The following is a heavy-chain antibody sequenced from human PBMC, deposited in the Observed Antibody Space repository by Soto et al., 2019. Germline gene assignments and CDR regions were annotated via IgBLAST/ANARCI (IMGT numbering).Heavy chain of an antibody. D-gene: IGHD3-10*01. J-gene: IGHJ6*03. CDR1: GYTFTSYD. Sequence: GASVKVSCKASGYTFTSYDINWVRQATGQGLEWMGWMNPNSGNTGYAQKFQGRVTMTRNTSISTAYMELSSVTAADTAVYYCARSFTMVRGPTPGSYYYMDVWGKGTTVTVSS. CDR2: MNPNSGNT. CDR3: ARSFTMVRGPTPGSYYYMDV. V-gene: IGHV1-8*01.